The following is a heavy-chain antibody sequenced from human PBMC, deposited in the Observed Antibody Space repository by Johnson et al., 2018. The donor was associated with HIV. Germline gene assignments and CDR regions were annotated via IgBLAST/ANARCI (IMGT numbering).Heavy chain of an antibody. D-gene: IGHD6-13*01. Sequence: QVQLVESGGGLIQPGGSLRLSCAASGFTVSSNYMSWVRQAPGKGLEWVAVISYDGSNKYYADSMKGRFTISRDNSKNTLYLQMNSLRAGDTAVYYCARRSSSWDAFDIWGQGTMVTVSS. CDR1: GFTVSSNY. J-gene: IGHJ3*02. V-gene: IGHV3-30*14. CDR2: ISYDGSNK. CDR3: ARRSSSWDAFDI.